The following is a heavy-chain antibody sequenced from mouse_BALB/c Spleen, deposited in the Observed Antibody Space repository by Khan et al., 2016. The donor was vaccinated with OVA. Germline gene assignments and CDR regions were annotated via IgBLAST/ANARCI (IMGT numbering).Heavy chain of an antibody. CDR1: GYSITSGYG. CDR2: ISYSGST. V-gene: IGHV3-2*02. J-gene: IGHJ2*01. CDR3: ARTARIKY. Sequence: EVQLQVSGPGLVKPSQSLSLTCTVTGYSITSGYGWNWIRQFPGNKLEWMGYISYSGSTNYNPSLKSRISITRDTSKNQSFLQLNSVTTEDTATYYCARTARIKYWGQGTTLTVSS. D-gene: IGHD1-2*01.